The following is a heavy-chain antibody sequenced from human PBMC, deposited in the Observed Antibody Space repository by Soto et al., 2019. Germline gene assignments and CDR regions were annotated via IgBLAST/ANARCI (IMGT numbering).Heavy chain of an antibody. Sequence: QPGGSLRLSCAASGFSFSSYAMNWVRQAPGKGLEWVSAISCSGGSTYYADSVKGRFTISRDNSKNTLYLQMNRLRAEDTAVYYCGTAASYRGTGYYTGRYWGQGTLVTVSS. J-gene: IGHJ4*02. CDR3: GTAASYRGTGYYTGRY. CDR1: GFSFSSYA. D-gene: IGHD3-9*01. V-gene: IGHV3-23*01. CDR2: ISCSGGST.